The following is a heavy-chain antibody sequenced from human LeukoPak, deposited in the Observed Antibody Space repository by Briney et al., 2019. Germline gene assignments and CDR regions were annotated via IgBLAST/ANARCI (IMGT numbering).Heavy chain of an antibody. V-gene: IGHV1-46*01. J-gene: IGHJ3*02. CDR3: ARSLYYDSSGRAFDI. CDR1: GYTFTSYY. Sequence: ASVTVSFKASGYTFTSYYMHWVRQAPGQGLEWMGIINPSGGSTSYAQKFQGRVTMTRDTSTSTVYMELSSLRSEDTAVYYCARSLYYDSSGRAFDIWGQGTMVTVSS. CDR2: INPSGGST. D-gene: IGHD3-22*01.